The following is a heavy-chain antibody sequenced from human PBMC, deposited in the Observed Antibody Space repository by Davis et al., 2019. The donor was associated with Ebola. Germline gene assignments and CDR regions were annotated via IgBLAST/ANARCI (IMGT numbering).Heavy chain of an antibody. D-gene: IGHD3-10*01. CDR3: ARGLFRFGETLGY. J-gene: IGHJ4*02. CDR2: IISILGIA. CDR1: GGTFSSYA. V-gene: IGHV1-69*04. Sequence: SVKVSCKASGGTFSSYAISWVRQAPGQGLEWKGRIISILGIANYAQKFQGRVTITADKSTSTAYMELSSLRSEYTAVYYCARGLFRFGETLGYWGQGTLVTVSS.